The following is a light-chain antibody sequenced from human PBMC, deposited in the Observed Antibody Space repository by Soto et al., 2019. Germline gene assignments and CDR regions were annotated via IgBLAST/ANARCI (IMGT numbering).Light chain of an antibody. Sequence: QSVLTQPASVSGSPGQSITISCTGTSSDVGGYNYVSWYQQHPGKAPKLMIYEVSNRPSGVSNRFSGSKSGNTASLTISGLQAEDEADYYCNSYTSGSTYVFGTGTKLTVL. CDR3: NSYTSGSTYV. V-gene: IGLV2-14*01. CDR1: SSDVGGYNY. CDR2: EVS. J-gene: IGLJ1*01.